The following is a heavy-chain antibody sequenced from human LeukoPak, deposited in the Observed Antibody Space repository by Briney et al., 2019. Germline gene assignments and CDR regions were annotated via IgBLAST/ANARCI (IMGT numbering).Heavy chain of an antibody. J-gene: IGHJ4*02. CDR1: GFTFSSYS. V-gene: IGHV3-21*01. CDR2: ISSSSSYI. Sequence: PGGFLRLSCAASGFTFSSYSMNWVRQAPGKGLEWVSSISSSSSYIYYADSVKGRFTISRDNAKNSLYLQMNSLRAEDTAVYYCASMYGVDYWGQGTLVTVSS. CDR3: ASMYGVDY. D-gene: IGHD4-17*01.